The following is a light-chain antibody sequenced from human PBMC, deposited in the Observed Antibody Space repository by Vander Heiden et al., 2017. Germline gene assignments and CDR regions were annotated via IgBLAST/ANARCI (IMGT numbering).Light chain of an antibody. CDR3: HHRSNWPLT. Sequence: IVLTQSPATLSLSPRERATLACRDSQSVSSYLAWYQQKPGQAPRLLIFEASNRATGVPARFSGSGSGTDFTLTISSLEPEDFAVYYCHHRSNWPLTFGQGTKVEIK. J-gene: IGKJ1*01. CDR1: QSVSSY. CDR2: EAS. V-gene: IGKV3-11*01.